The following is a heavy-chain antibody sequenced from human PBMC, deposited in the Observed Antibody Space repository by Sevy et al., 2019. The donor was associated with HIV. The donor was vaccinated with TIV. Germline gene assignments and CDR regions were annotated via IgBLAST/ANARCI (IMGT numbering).Heavy chain of an antibody. V-gene: IGHV6-1*01. D-gene: IGHD3-22*01. Sequence: KQSQTLSLTCAISGDSVSSNSAAWNWIRQSPSRGLEWLGRTYYRSKWYNDYAVSVKSRITINPDTSKNQFSLQLNSVTPGDTAVYYCARDLWGGTTYYYDSSGYYGTYYFDYWGQGTLVTVSS. CDR1: GDSVSSNSAA. CDR2: TYYRSKWYN. J-gene: IGHJ4*02. CDR3: ARDLWGGTTYYYDSSGYYGTYYFDY.